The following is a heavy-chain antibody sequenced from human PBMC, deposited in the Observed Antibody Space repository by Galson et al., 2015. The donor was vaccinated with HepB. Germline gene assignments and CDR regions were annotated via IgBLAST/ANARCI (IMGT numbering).Heavy chain of an antibody. J-gene: IGHJ6*02. CDR3: ARDLTWGSSFPLYYYYGMDV. CDR1: GFTFSSYA. CDR2: ISYDGSNK. V-gene: IGHV3-30-3*01. Sequence: SLRLSCAASGFTFSSYAMHWVRQAPGKGLEWVAVISYDGSNKYYADSVKGRFTISRDNSKNTLYLQMNSLRAEDTAVYYCARDLTWGSSFPLYYYYGMDVWGQGTTVTVSS. D-gene: IGHD6-6*01.